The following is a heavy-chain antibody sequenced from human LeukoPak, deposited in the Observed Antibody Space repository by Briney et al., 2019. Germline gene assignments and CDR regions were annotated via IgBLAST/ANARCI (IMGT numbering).Heavy chain of an antibody. CDR3: ARLLAYSSELDY. Sequence: GASVKVSCKASGYTFATYYMHWVRQAPGQGLEWMGVINPSSGSTNYAQNFQGRVTISVDTSKNQFSLKLSSVTAADTAVYYCARLLAYSSELDYWGQGTLVTVSS. CDR2: INPSSGST. V-gene: IGHV1-46*01. D-gene: IGHD6-25*01. CDR1: GYTFATYY. J-gene: IGHJ4*02.